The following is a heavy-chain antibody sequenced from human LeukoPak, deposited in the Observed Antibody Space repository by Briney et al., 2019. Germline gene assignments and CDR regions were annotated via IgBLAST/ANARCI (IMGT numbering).Heavy chain of an antibody. D-gene: IGHD6-13*01. Sequence: PGGSLRLSCAASGFTFSRNAMNWVRQAPGKGLEWVSFISSSSNYMSYADSVKGRFTTSRGNAKNSLYLQMNSLGAEDTAVYYCARPLDSSNNYFDYWGQGTLVTVSA. V-gene: IGHV3-21*01. CDR2: ISSSSNYM. CDR1: GFTFSRNA. CDR3: ARPLDSSNNYFDY. J-gene: IGHJ4*02.